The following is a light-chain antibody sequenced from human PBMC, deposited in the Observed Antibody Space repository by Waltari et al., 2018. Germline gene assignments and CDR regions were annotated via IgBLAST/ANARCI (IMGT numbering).Light chain of an antibody. J-gene: IGKJ1*01. V-gene: IGKV1-5*01. CDR1: QSISDY. CDR2: ESS. Sequence: DIQMTQSPSTLSPSVGDTVTITCRASQSISDYLAWYQQKPGKSPKLLIYESSTLKNGVPSRFSGSVSGTEFTLTISSLQPDDFATYYYQHYSGFSSRTFGQGTKVDIK. CDR3: QHYSGFSSRT.